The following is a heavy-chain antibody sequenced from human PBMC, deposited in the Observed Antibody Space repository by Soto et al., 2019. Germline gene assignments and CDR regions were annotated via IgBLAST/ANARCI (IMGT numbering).Heavy chain of an antibody. CDR2: IYSGGST. Sequence: EVQLVESGGGLIQPGGSLRLSCAASGFTVSSNYMSWVRQAPGKGLEWVSVIYSGGSTYYADSVKDRFTISRDNAKNSLYLQMNSLRAEDTAVYYCARDLPLTTVTPFDSWGQGSLVTVSS. V-gene: IGHV3-53*01. J-gene: IGHJ4*02. CDR1: GFTVSSNY. D-gene: IGHD4-17*01. CDR3: ARDLPLTTVTPFDS.